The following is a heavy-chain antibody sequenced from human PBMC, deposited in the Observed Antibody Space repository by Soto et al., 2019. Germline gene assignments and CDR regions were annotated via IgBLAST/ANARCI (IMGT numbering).Heavy chain of an antibody. CDR1: GYTFSNYN. J-gene: IGHJ4*02. D-gene: IGHD3-10*01. CDR3: ARDGPMVRGVIMGYFDY. V-gene: IGHV3-48*01. Sequence: GGSLRLSCAASGYTFSNYNMNWVRQAPGKGLEWVSYISSSSSIIYYADSVKGRFTISRDNAKNSLYLQMNSLRAEDTAVYYCARDGPMVRGVIMGYFDYWGQGSLVTVSS. CDR2: ISSSSSII.